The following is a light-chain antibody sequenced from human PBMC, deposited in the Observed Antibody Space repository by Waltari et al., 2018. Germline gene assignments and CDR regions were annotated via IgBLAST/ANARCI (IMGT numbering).Light chain of an antibody. CDR3: QQYNNWPLT. J-gene: IGKJ4*01. Sequence: ETVLTQSPATLSLSPGERVTLSCRASQSVSSSLAWYQQKPGQAPRLLIYGVSSRATGIPDRFSGSGSGTDFTLTISSLEPADFAVYYCQQYNNWPLTFGGGTKVEIK. CDR1: QSVSSS. V-gene: IGKV3-15*01. CDR2: GVS.